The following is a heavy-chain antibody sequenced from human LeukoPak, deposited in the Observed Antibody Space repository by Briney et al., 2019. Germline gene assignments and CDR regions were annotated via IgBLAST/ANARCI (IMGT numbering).Heavy chain of an antibody. V-gene: IGHV4-59*08. J-gene: IGHJ4*02. Sequence: SETLSLTCTVSGGSLSPYYWTWIRQPPGKGLEWIGYIYHTGVSDYKPSLKSRLTISLDASRSQFSLNLRSVPAADAAVYYWARLRAYTTTHQYLFDYWGQGALVTVSS. CDR3: ARLRAYTTTHQYLFDY. CDR1: GGSLSPYY. D-gene: IGHD3-16*01. CDR2: IYHTGVS.